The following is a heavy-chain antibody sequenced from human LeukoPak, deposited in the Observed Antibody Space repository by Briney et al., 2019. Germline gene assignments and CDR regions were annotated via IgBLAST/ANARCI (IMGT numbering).Heavy chain of an antibody. D-gene: IGHD3-3*01. CDR1: GFTVSSNY. V-gene: IGHV3-66*01. CDR3: ARAPDFWSGYKN. Sequence: GGSLRLSCAASGFTVSSNYMSWVRQAPGKGLEWVLVIYSGGSTYYADSVKGRVTISRDNSKNTLYLQMNSLRAEDTAVYYCARAPDFWSGYKNWGQGTLVTVSS. CDR2: IYSGGST. J-gene: IGHJ4*02.